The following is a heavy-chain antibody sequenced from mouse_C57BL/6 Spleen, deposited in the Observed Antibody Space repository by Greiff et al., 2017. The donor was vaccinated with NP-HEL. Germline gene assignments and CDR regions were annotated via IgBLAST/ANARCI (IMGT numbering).Heavy chain of an antibody. D-gene: IGHD1-1*01. CDR1: GYSITSGYY. CDR3: ARDGTVVDFAY. J-gene: IGHJ3*01. CDR2: ISYDGSN. Sequence: EVQLQESGPGLVKPSQSLSLTCSVTGYSITSGYYWNWIRQFPGNKLEWMGYISYDGSNNYNPSLKNRISITRDTSKNQFFLKLNSVTTEDTATYYCARDGTVVDFAYWGQGTLVTVSA. V-gene: IGHV3-6*01.